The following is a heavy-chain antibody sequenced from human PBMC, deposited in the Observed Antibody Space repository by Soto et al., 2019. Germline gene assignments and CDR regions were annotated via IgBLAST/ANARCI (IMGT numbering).Heavy chain of an antibody. J-gene: IGHJ5*02. CDR1: GGSISSSNW. V-gene: IGHV4-4*02. CDR3: ARGYCSSTSCPNWFDP. Sequence: QVQLQESGPGLVKPSGTLSLTCAVSGGSISSSNWWSWVRQPPGKGLEWIGEIYHSGSTNYNPSLKSRVTISVDKYKNQFYLKLSSVTAADTAVYYCARGYCSSTSCPNWFDPWGQGTLVTVSS. CDR2: IYHSGST. D-gene: IGHD2-2*01.